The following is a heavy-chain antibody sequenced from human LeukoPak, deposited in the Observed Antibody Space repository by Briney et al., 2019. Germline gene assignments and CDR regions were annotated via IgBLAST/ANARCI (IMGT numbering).Heavy chain of an antibody. CDR1: GGSISSYY. Sequence: SETLSLTCTVSGGSISSYYWSWIRQPPGKGLEWIGYIYYSGSTNYNPSLKSRVTISVDTSKNQFSLKLSSVTAADTAVYYCARRAVVGSWYYFDYWGQGTLVTVSS. V-gene: IGHV4-59*08. J-gene: IGHJ4*02. CDR3: ARRAVVGSWYYFDY. D-gene: IGHD6-13*01. CDR2: IYYSGST.